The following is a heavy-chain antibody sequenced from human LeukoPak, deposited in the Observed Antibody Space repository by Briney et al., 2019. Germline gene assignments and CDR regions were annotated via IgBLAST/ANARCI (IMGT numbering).Heavy chain of an antibody. V-gene: IGHV3-74*01. CDR2: INSDGSTT. CDR3: ARSGGGYFDY. J-gene: IGHJ4*02. Sequence: PGGSLRLSCAASGFTFSGYWMHWVRQAPRKGLAWVSRINSDGSTTSYADSVKGRFTISRDNAKNTLYLQMNSLIAEDTAVYYCARSGGGYFDYWGQGTLVTVSS. CDR1: GFTFSGYW. D-gene: IGHD3-16*01.